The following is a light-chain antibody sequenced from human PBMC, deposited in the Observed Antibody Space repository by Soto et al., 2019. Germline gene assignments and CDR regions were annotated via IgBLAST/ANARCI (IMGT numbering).Light chain of an antibody. Sequence: QSLLAQPASVSGSPGQSITISCSGTSSDVGAYNYVSWYQKNPGKAPKLLIYDVRYRPSGVSDRFSCSKSGNTAYLVISGLQAEDEADYYCSSFTSRHTYVFGSGTKVTVL. J-gene: IGLJ1*01. V-gene: IGLV2-14*01. CDR2: DVR. CDR3: SSFTSRHTYV. CDR1: SSDVGAYNY.